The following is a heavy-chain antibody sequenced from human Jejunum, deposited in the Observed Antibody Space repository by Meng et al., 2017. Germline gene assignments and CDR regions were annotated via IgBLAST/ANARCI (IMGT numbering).Heavy chain of an antibody. Sequence: SETLSLTCTVSGGSINSDSYYWSWIRQPAGKELEWIGRIHPRGSTNYNPSLKSRVTISHDTSQNQFSLRLSSVTAADTAVYYCARATGGSSGWYYYFDHWGQGTLVTGSS. V-gene: IGHV4-61*02. CDR3: ARATGGSSGWYYYFDH. J-gene: IGHJ4*02. CDR1: GGSINSDSYY. CDR2: IHPRGST. D-gene: IGHD6-19*01.